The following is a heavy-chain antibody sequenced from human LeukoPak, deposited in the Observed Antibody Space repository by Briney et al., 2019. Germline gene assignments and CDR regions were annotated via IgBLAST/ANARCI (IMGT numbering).Heavy chain of an antibody. Sequence: EASVKVSCKASGYTFTSYDINWVRQATGQGLEWMGWMNPNSGNAGYAQKFQGRVTMTRNTSISTAYMELSSLRSEDTAVYYCARGGGRYYYDSSGYYYAYWGQGTLVTVSS. CDR3: ARGGGRYYYDSSGYYYAY. D-gene: IGHD3-22*01. V-gene: IGHV1-8*01. CDR2: MNPNSGNA. CDR1: GYTFTSYD. J-gene: IGHJ4*02.